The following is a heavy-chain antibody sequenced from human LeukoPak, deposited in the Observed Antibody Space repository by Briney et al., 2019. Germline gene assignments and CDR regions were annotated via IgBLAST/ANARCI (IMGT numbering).Heavy chain of an antibody. CDR3: ARAPVVSPFDS. D-gene: IGHD3-22*01. CDR2: IYHDERT. Sequence: SETLTLTCVVSGFSISHGYFWGWVRQPPGKELEWIASIYHDERTYYNASLNSRATISVDTSKNQFSLKLGAVTAADTAVYYCARAPVVSPFDSWGQGILVIVSS. J-gene: IGHJ4*02. CDR1: GFSISHGYF. V-gene: IGHV4-38-2*01.